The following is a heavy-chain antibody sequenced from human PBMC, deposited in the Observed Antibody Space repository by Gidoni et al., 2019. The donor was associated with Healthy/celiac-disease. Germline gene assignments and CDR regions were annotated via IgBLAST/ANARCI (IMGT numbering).Heavy chain of an antibody. D-gene: IGHD3-10*01. J-gene: IGHJ4*02. CDR3: ASSPYGSGSYPHFDY. V-gene: IGHV4-39*01. CDR1: GGSISSRSYY. CDR2: IYYSGST. Sequence: QLQLQESGPGLVKPSETLSLTCTVSGGSISSRSYYWGWIRQPPGKGLEWIGSIYYSGSTYYNPSLKSRVTISVDTSKNQFSLKLSSVTAADTAVYYCASSPYGSGSYPHFDYWGQGTLVTVSS.